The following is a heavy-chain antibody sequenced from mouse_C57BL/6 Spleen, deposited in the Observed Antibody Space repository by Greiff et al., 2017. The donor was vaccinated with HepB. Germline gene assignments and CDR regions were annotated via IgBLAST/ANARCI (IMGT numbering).Heavy chain of an antibody. D-gene: IGHD3-2*02. Sequence: EVQGVESGPELVKPGASVKISCKASGYSFTDYNMNWVKQSNGKSLEWIGVINPNYGTTSYNQKFKGKATLTVDQSSSTAYMQLNSLTSEDSAVYYCARAGRQLRPLYFDYWGQGTTLTVSS. J-gene: IGHJ2*01. CDR3: ARAGRQLRPLYFDY. CDR1: GYSFTDYN. CDR2: INPNYGTT. V-gene: IGHV1-39*01.